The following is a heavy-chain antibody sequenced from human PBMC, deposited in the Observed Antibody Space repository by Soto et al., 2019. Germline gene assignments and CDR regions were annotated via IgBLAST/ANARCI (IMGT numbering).Heavy chain of an antibody. Sequence: GASVKVSCKASGYTFTSYGISWVRQAPGQGLEWMGWISAYNGNTNYAQKLQCRVTMTTDTSTSTAYMELRSLRSDDTAVYYCAMTPRGGQGLVRTYYYYYRMDVWGQGTTVTVSS. V-gene: IGHV1-18*01. J-gene: IGHJ6*02. CDR2: ISAYNGNT. CDR3: AMTPRGGQGLVRTYYYYYRMDV. CDR1: GYTFTSYG. D-gene: IGHD6-19*01.